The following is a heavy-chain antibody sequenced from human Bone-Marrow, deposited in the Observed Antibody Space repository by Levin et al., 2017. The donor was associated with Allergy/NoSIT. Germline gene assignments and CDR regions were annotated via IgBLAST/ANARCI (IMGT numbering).Heavy chain of an antibody. Sequence: GESLKISCAASGLSFSNYDMNWVRQAPGKGLEWVSSISSGSSHIDYADSVKGRFTISRDKAKNSLYLQMNSLRVEDTAVYFCASWAMFYYDGSDFDYFYYGMDVWGQGTTVTVSS. D-gene: IGHD3-16*01. J-gene: IGHJ6*02. CDR2: ISSGSSHI. CDR3: ASWAMFYYDGSDFDYFYYGMDV. V-gene: IGHV3-21*06. CDR1: GLSFSNYD.